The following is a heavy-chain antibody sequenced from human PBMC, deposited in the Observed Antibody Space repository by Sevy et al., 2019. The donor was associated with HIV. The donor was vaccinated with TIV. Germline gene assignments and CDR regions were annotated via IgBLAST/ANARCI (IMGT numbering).Heavy chain of an antibody. Sequence: GGSLRLSCAASGFSFSDYGMHWVRQAPGKGLEWVAFVRFDGNNRYYIDSVKGRFTISRDNSKNTLYLQMNSLTADDTAVYYCAKGDCISTTCQGGVYYYFMDVWGKGTTVTVSS. CDR3: AKGDCISTTCQGGVYYYFMDV. CDR2: VRFDGNNR. V-gene: IGHV3-30*02. J-gene: IGHJ6*03. CDR1: GFSFSDYG. D-gene: IGHD2-2*01.